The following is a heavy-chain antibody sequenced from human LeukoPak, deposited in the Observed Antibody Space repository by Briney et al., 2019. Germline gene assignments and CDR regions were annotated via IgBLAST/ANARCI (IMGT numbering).Heavy chain of an antibody. CDR2: IGDTGRAK. V-gene: IGHV3-30*18. J-gene: IGHJ2*01. Sequence: GGSLRLSCTASGFTFSSHGMHWVRQAPGKGLEWVAVIGDTGRAKYYADSVKGRFTTSRDNSKNTLYLEMNSLRDEDTALYYCAKEGAWGSWYFDLWGRGTLVTVSS. CDR3: AKEGAWGSWYFDL. CDR1: GFTFSSHG. D-gene: IGHD3-16*01.